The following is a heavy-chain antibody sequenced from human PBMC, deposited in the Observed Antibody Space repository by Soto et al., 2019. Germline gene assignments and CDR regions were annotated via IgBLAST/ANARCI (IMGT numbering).Heavy chain of an antibody. CDR2: ISAYNGNT. J-gene: IGHJ4*02. D-gene: IGHD3-9*01. V-gene: IGHV1-18*01. Sequence: RASVKVSCKASGYTFTSYCISWVRQAPGQGLEWMGWISAYNGNTNYAQKLQGRVTMTTDTSTSTAYMELRSLRSDDTAVYYCARDRMGHYDILTGYYSEYYFDYWGQGTLVTVSS. CDR1: GYTFTSYC. CDR3: ARDRMGHYDILTGYYSEYYFDY.